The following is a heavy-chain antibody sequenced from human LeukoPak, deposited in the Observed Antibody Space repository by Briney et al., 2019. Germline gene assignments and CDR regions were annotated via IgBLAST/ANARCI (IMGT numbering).Heavy chain of an antibody. CDR2: ISSDSKTI. CDR1: GFTFNTYS. Sequence: PGGSLRLSCTASGFTFNTYSMNWVRQAPGKGLEWVFYISSDSKTIYYADSVKGRFTISRDNAKNSLYLQMDSLRAEDTAVYYCASPFDYWGQGTLVTVSS. CDR3: ASPFDY. J-gene: IGHJ4*02. V-gene: IGHV3-48*01.